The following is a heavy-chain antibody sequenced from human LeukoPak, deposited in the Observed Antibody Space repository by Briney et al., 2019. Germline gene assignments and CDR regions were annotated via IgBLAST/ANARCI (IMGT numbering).Heavy chain of an antibody. CDR3: AKKSCSGGNCYGGSNYDY. J-gene: IGHJ4*02. CDR2: ISGSGGNT. CDR1: GFTFSSYA. V-gene: IGHV3-23*01. Sequence: PGGSLRLSCAASGFTFSSYAMSWVRQVPGKGLEWVSAISGSGGNTYYADSVKGRSTISRDSSKNTLYLQMNSLRAEDTAVYYCAKKSCSGGNCYGGSNYDYWGQGTLVTVSS. D-gene: IGHD2-15*01.